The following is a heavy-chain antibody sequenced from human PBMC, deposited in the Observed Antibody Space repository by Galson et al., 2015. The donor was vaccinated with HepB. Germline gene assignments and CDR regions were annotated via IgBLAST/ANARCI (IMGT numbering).Heavy chain of an antibody. V-gene: IGHV1-69*13. J-gene: IGHJ4*02. Sequence: SVKVSCKASGGTFSSYAISWVRQAPGQGLEWMGGIIPIFGTANYAQKFQGRVTITADESTSTAYMELSSLRSEDTAVYYCARALITIFGVVITSLKEFDYWGQGTLVTVSS. CDR1: GGTFSSYA. CDR2: IIPIFGTA. D-gene: IGHD3-3*01. CDR3: ARALITIFGVVITSLKEFDY.